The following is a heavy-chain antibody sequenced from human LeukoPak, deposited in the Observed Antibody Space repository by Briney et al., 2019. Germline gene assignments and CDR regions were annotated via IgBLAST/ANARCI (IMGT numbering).Heavy chain of an antibody. D-gene: IGHD6-19*01. V-gene: IGHV4-59*01. J-gene: IGHJ5*02. Sequence: SETLSLTCTVSGGSISSYYWSWIRQPPGKGLEWIGYIYYSGSTNYNPSLKSRVTISVDTSKNQFPLKLSSVTAADTAVYYCAREYSSGWYGENWFDPWGQGTLVTVSS. CDR1: GGSISSYY. CDR3: AREYSSGWYGENWFDP. CDR2: IYYSGST.